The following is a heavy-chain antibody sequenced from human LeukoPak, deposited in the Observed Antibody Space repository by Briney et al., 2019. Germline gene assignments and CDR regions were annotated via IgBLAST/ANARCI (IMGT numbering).Heavy chain of an antibody. V-gene: IGHV3-30*03. D-gene: IGHD3-3*01. CDR3: ARAGITIFGVALNWFDP. CDR2: ISYDGSNK. J-gene: IGHJ5*02. Sequence: GGSLRLSCAASGFSFSNYWMHWVRQAPGKGLEWVAVISYDGSNKYYADSVKGRFTISRDNSKNTLYLQMNSLRAEDTAVYYCARAGITIFGVALNWFDPWGQGTLVTVSS. CDR1: GFSFSNYW.